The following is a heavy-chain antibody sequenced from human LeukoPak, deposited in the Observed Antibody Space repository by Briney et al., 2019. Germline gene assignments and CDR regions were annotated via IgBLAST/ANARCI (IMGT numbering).Heavy chain of an antibody. CDR2: IYTSGST. J-gene: IGHJ6*03. CDR1: GGSISSYY. Sequence: SETLSLTCTVSGGSISSYYCSWIRQPPGKGLEWIGYIYTSGSTNYNPSLKSRVTISVDTSKNQFSLKLSSVTAADTAVYYCATSDYYYYYMDVWGKGTTVTVSS. CDR3: ATSDYYYYYMDV. V-gene: IGHV4-4*09.